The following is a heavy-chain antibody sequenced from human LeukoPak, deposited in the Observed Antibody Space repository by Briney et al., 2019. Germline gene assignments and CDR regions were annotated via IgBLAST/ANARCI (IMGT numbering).Heavy chain of an antibody. V-gene: IGHV3-53*01. CDR3: AKDFRIGYSAHFDY. CDR1: GFTVSSSF. Sequence: GGSLRLSCAASGFTVSSSFIYWVRRAPGKGLEWVSFIHRDDKTYYADSVKGRFTMSRDSSKNTLYLQMNSLGADDTAVYYCAKDFRIGYSAHFDYWGQGALVTVSS. D-gene: IGHD2-21*01. CDR2: IHRDDKT. J-gene: IGHJ4*02.